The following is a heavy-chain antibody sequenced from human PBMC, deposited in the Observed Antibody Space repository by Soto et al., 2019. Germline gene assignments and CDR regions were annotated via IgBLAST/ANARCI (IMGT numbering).Heavy chain of an antibody. J-gene: IGHJ4*02. Sequence: QVQLVQSGAEVKKPGASVKVSCKASGYTFTSYAMHWVRQAPGQRLEWMGWINAGNGNTKYSQKFQGRVTITRDTSASTAYMEVSSLRSEDTAVYYCARLDYGDYELDYWGQGTLVTVSS. CDR2: INAGNGNT. D-gene: IGHD4-17*01. CDR3: ARLDYGDYELDY. V-gene: IGHV1-3*01. CDR1: GYTFTSYA.